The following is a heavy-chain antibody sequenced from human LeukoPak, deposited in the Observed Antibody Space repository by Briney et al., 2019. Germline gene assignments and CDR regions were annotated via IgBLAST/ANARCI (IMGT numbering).Heavy chain of an antibody. CDR3: ARRAYCGGDCSGNFDY. D-gene: IGHD2-21*02. J-gene: IGHJ4*02. CDR2: IYPGDSDT. V-gene: IGHV5-51*01. Sequence: GESLKISCKGSGYSFTSYWIGWVRQMPGKGLEWIGIIYPGDSDTRYSPSFQGQVTISADKSISTAYLQWSSLKASDTAMYYCARRAYCGGDCSGNFDYWGQGTLVTVSS. CDR1: GYSFTSYW.